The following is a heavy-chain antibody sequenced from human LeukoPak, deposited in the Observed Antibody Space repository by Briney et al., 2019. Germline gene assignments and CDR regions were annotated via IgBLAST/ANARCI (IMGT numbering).Heavy chain of an antibody. J-gene: IGHJ4*02. Sequence: ASVKVSCKVSGYTLTELSMHWVRQAPGQGLEWMGIIDPSDGGTTYAQKFQGRVTMTRDTSTSTVYMELSSLRSEDTAVYYCASLGSGSSPIIDFDYWGQGTLVTVSS. CDR3: ASLGSGSSPIIDFDY. V-gene: IGHV1-46*01. CDR2: IDPSDGGT. D-gene: IGHD3-10*01. CDR1: GYTLTELS.